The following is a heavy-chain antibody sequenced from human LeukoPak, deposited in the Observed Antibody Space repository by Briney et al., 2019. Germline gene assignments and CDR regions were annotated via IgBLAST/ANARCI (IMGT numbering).Heavy chain of an antibody. Sequence: GGSLRLSCAASGFTFSSYSMNWVRQAPGKGLEWVSAISNNGGYTYYADSVQGRFTISRDNSKSTLCLQMNSLRAEDTAVYYCAKDFRIGYSAHFDYWGQGALVTVSS. V-gene: IGHV3-23*01. D-gene: IGHD2-21*01. J-gene: IGHJ4*02. CDR2: ISNNGGYT. CDR3: AKDFRIGYSAHFDY. CDR1: GFTFSSYS.